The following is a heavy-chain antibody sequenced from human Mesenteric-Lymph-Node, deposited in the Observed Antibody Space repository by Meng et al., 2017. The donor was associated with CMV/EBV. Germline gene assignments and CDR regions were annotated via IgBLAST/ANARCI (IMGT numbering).Heavy chain of an antibody. D-gene: IGHD3-22*01. V-gene: IGHV4-59*01. J-gene: IGHJ5*02. CDR2: IYYSGST. Sequence: SETLSLTCTVSGGSISSYYWSWIRQPPGKGLEWIGYIYYSGSTNYNPSLKSRVTISVDTSKNQFSLKLSSVTAADTAVYYCARIGDSSGYLNWFDPWGQGTLVTVSS. CDR1: GGSISSYY. CDR3: ARIGDSSGYLNWFDP.